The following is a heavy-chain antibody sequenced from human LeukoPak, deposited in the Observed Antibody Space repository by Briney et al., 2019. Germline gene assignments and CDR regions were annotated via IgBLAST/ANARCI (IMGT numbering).Heavy chain of an antibody. Sequence: QPGRPLRLSCAASGFTFSSYGMHWVRQAPGKGLEWVAVISYDGSNKYYADSVKGRFTISRDNSKNTLYLQMNSLRAEDTAVYYCAKEGVAAAGKGDFDYWGQGTLVTVSS. J-gene: IGHJ4*02. CDR3: AKEGVAAAGKGDFDY. CDR1: GFTFSSYG. CDR2: ISYDGSNK. D-gene: IGHD6-13*01. V-gene: IGHV3-30*18.